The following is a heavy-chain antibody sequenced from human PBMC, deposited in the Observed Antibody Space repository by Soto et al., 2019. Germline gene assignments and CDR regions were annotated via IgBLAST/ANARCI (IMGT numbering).Heavy chain of an antibody. V-gene: IGHV6-1*01. CDR3: ARGNALDV. CDR1: GDSVSSDITS. CDR2: TYYRSKWFH. J-gene: IGHJ3*01. D-gene: IGHD3-10*01. Sequence: QGQLQQSGPGLVKPSQTLSLTCAISGDSVSSDITSWNWIRQSPSRGLEWLGRTYYRSKWFHDYAASVTSRITINPDTSKNQFSLELNSMTPEDTAVYYCARGNALDVWAQGTVVTFSS.